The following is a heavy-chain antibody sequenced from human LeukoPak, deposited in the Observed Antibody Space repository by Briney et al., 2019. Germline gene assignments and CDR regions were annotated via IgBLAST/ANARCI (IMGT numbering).Heavy chain of an antibody. Sequence: GGSLRLSCAASGFTFSSYSMNWVRQAPGKGLEWVSYISSSSSTIYYADSVKGRFTISRDNAKNSLYLQMNSLRAEDTAVYYCARANIKNWGQSRGGAFDIWAKGQWSPSLQ. CDR3: ARANIKNWGQSRGGAFDI. J-gene: IGHJ3*02. D-gene: IGHD7-27*01. CDR2: ISSSSSTI. V-gene: IGHV3-48*01. CDR1: GFTFSSYS.